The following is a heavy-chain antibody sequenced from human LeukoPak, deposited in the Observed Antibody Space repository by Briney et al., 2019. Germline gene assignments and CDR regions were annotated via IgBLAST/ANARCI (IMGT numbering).Heavy chain of an antibody. Sequence: SETLSLTCTVSGGSISGNYWSWIRQPPGKGLEWIGYIYYSGSTNYNPSLKTRVAISVDTSKNQFSLKLSSVTAADTAVYYCARDGYYFDSSGYYFWGQGTLVTVSS. D-gene: IGHD3-22*01. CDR2: IYYSGST. V-gene: IGHV4-59*12. CDR1: GGSISGNY. J-gene: IGHJ4*02. CDR3: ARDGYYFDSSGYYF.